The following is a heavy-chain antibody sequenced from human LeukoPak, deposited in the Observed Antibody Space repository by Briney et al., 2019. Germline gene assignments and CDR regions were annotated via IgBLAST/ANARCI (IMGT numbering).Heavy chain of an antibody. CDR3: ARHGARGYQLLLYYFDY. CDR2: IYYSGST. Sequence: SETLSLTCTVSGGSISSRSYYWGWLRQPPGRGLEWIGNIYYSGSTFYNPSLKSRVTISVGTSKNQFSLKLSSVTAADTAVYYCARHGARGYQLLLYYFDYWGQGTLVSASS. D-gene: IGHD2-2*01. V-gene: IGHV4-39*01. J-gene: IGHJ4*02. CDR1: GGSISSRSYY.